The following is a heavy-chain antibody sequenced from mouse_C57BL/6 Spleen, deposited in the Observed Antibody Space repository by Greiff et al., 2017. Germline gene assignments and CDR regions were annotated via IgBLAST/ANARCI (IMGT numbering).Heavy chain of an antibody. D-gene: IGHD2-1*01. CDR2: IYPRSGNT. CDR3: ARWGNYEAMDY. CDR1: GYTFTSYG. J-gene: IGHJ4*01. Sequence: QVKLVESGAELARPGASVKLSCKASGYTFTSYGISWVKQRTGQGLEWIGEIYPRSGNTYYNEKFKGKATLTADKSSSTAYMELRSLTSEDSAVYFCARWGNYEAMDYWGQGTSVTVSS. V-gene: IGHV1-81*01.